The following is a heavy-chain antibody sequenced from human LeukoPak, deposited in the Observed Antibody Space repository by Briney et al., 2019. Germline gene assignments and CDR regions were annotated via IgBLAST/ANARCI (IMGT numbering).Heavy chain of an antibody. CDR3: ARDDPSGSNGVGFDY. J-gene: IGHJ4*02. CDR2: IYTSGST. Sequence: PSETLSLTCTVSGGSISSSSYYWGWIRQPPGKGLEWIGRIYTSGSTNYNPSLKSRVTMSVDTSKNQFSLKLSSVTAADTAVYYCARDDPSGSNGVGFDYWGQGTLVTVSS. CDR1: GGSISSSSYY. D-gene: IGHD1-26*01. V-gene: IGHV4-39*07.